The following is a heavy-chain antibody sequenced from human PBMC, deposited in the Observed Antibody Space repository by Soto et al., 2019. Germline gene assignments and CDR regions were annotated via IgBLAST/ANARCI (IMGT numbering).Heavy chain of an antibody. J-gene: IGHJ4*02. V-gene: IGHV2-5*02. D-gene: IGHD1-1*01. CDR3: ARNWNDISAFDY. CDR2: IYWDDDR. Sequence: SGPTLVNPTQTLTLTCTFSGFSLSTSGMGVGWIRQPPGKALEWLALIYWDDDRRYSPSLKSRLTITKDTSKNQVVLTLTNVDPVDTATYYCARNWNDISAFDYWAQGNLVTVSS. CDR1: GFSLSTSGMG.